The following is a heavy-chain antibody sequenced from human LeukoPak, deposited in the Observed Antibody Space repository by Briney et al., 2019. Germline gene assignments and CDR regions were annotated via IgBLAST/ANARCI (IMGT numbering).Heavy chain of an antibody. Sequence: GASVKVSCKASGYTYSSYGISWVRQAPGQGLEWMGWINGYKGNTNYAQKLQGRVTMTTDTSTSTAYMELRSLRSDDTAVYYCARDLIMYGSASYFDDTFDIWGQGTKVTVSS. CDR2: INGYKGNT. CDR3: ARDLIMYGSASYFDDTFDI. CDR1: GYTYSSYG. J-gene: IGHJ3*02. D-gene: IGHD3-10*01. V-gene: IGHV1-18*01.